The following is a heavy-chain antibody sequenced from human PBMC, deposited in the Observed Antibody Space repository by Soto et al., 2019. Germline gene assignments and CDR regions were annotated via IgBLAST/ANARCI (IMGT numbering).Heavy chain of an antibody. V-gene: IGHV1-58*02. D-gene: IGHD4-4*01. J-gene: IGHJ6*02. CDR3: AAEDSNEYIYYYYFGMDV. Sequence: VASVKVSCKASGFSFTDSAIQWVRLARGQRLQWIGWVVVGSGTTNYAQEFHERVTLTRDMSTNTAYMELSSLRSEDTAVYYCAAEDSNEYIYYYYFGMDVWGQGTTVTVSS. CDR2: VVVGSGTT. CDR1: GFSFTDSA.